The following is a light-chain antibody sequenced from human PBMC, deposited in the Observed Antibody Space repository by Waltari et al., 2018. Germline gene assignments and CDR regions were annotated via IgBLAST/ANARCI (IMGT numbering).Light chain of an antibody. V-gene: IGKV4-1*01. J-gene: IGKJ1*01. CDR2: WAS. CDR1: QSVLYSSNNKNF. Sequence: DIVMTQSPDSLAASLGERATISCKSSQSVLYSSNNKNFLAWYQQKPGQPPKLLIYWASTRESGVPDRFSGSGSGTDFTLTINSLQPEDFATYYCQQYNSYPWTFGQGTKVEIK. CDR3: QQYNSYPWT.